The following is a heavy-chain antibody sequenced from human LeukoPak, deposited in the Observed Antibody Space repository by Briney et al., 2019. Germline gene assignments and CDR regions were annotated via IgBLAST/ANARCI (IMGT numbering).Heavy chain of an antibody. D-gene: IGHD6-13*01. Sequence: ASVKVSCKASGYTFTSYDINWVRQATGQGLEWMGWMNPNSGNTGYAQKFQGRVTITRNTSISTAYMELSSLRSEDTAVYYCARFASSWYYYYMDVWGKGTTVTVSS. CDR3: ARFASSWYYYYMDV. J-gene: IGHJ6*03. V-gene: IGHV1-8*03. CDR1: GYTFTSYD. CDR2: MNPNSGNT.